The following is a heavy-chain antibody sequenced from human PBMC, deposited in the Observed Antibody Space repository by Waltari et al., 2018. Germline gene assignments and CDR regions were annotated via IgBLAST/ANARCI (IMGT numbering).Heavy chain of an antibody. CDR1: GYTLPDLC. D-gene: IGHD6-13*01. CDR3: ATDRHYSCSWYWVY. CDR2: FEPEDNNI. J-gene: IGHJ4*02. Sequence: QVQLLQSGVEVKKPGASVKVSCKFSGYTLPDLCIHWGLQAPGKGPGWMGGFEPEDNNILYAQKCQGRVTMTEDTSADTAYMELRNLGSEDTAIYSCATDRHYSCSWYWVYWGQGTLVTVSS. V-gene: IGHV1-24*01.